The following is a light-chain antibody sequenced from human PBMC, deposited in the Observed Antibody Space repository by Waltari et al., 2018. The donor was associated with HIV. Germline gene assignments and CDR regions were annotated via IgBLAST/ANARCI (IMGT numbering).Light chain of an antibody. V-gene: IGKV1-5*03. J-gene: IGKJ1*01. CDR3: QQYNPSPWT. CDR2: TSS. CDR1: QSTKAW. Sequence: EIQMTQSPSTLSAFVGDRVNITARPSQSTKAWFAWYQQKPGKAPNLLNATSSTLTIGVPSRFSGSGSATEFPLTISRLQPDYFATYYCQQYNPSPWTFGQGTKVEVK.